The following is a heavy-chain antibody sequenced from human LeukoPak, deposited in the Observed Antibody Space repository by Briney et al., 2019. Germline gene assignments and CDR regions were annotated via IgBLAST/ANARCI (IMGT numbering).Heavy chain of an antibody. CDR1: GFTFSNYG. J-gene: IGHJ6*04. V-gene: IGHV3-23*01. D-gene: IGHD6-13*01. Sequence: GGSLRLSCAASGFTFSNYGMHWVRQAPGKGLEWVSAISGSGGSTYYADSVKGRFTISRDNSKNTLYLQMNSLRAEDTAVYYCAKDLENSAAVWGKGTTVTISS. CDR3: AKDLENSAAV. CDR2: ISGSGGST.